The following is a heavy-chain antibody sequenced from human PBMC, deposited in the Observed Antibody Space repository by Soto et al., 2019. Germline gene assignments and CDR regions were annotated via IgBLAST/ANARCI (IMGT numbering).Heavy chain of an antibody. CDR2: ISGGGDTT. CDR1: GFTFNNYA. Sequence: VQLLESGGGLVQPGGSLRLSCAASGFTFNNYAMTWVGQAPGKGLEWVSAISGGGDTTSYADSVKGRFTVSGDGSKNTLYLQMSSLRAEDTALYYCAKGRGGSGSLTPRVDFWGQGTLVTVSS. CDR3: AKGRGGSGSLTPRVDF. V-gene: IGHV3-23*01. D-gene: IGHD3-10*01. J-gene: IGHJ4*02.